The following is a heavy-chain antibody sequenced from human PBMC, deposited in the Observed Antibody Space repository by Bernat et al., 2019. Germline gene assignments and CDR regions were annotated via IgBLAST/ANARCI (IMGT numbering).Heavy chain of an antibody. CDR2: IDGPGSFM. V-gene: IGHV3-11*01. D-gene: IGHD1/OR15-1a*01. CDR1: GFTFSDYY. J-gene: IGHJ5*02. CDR3: ARDPRNKGLDP. Sequence: QVHLVESGGGLVTPGGSLRLSCAASGFTFSDYYMHWIRQAPGMGLEWVSDIDGPGSFMKYADSVRGRFTVSRDNAHNSLYLQMNSLRAEDTAVYYCARDPRNKGLDPWGQGTLVTVSS.